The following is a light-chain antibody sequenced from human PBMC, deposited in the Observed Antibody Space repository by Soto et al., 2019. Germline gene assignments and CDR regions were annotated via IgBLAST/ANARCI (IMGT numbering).Light chain of an antibody. CDR2: KDS. CDR3: QSADSSGTYVV. CDR1: ALPNLY. V-gene: IGLV3-25*03. J-gene: IGLJ2*01. Sequence: SYELTQPPSVSVSPGQTARITCSGDALPNLYAYWYQQKPGQAPVLMIYKDSERPSGIPERFSGSSSGTTVTLTISGVQAEDEADYYCQSADSSGTYVVFGGGTQLTVL.